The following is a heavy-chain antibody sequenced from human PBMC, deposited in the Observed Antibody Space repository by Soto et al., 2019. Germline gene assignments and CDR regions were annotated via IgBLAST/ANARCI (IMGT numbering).Heavy chain of an antibody. CDR2: INPNSGGT. J-gene: IGHJ6*02. V-gene: IGHV1-2*04. Sequence: ASVKVSCKASGYTFTGYYMHWVRQAPGQGLEWMGWINPNSGGTNYAQKFQGWVTMTRDTSISTAYMELSRLRSDDTAVYYCGRAGLGLFSGGSCYSRGYYYNGMDVWGQGTTVTVSS. CDR3: GRAGLGLFSGGSCYSRGYYYNGMDV. CDR1: GYTFTGYY. D-gene: IGHD2-15*01.